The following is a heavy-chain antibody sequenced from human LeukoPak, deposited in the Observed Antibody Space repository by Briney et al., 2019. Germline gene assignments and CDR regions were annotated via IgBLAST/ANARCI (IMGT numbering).Heavy chain of an antibody. D-gene: IGHD3-22*01. CDR3: ATPLLSYDSSGYYYYYGMDV. J-gene: IGHJ6*02. CDR1: GFTFSSYA. CDR2: ISYDGSNK. V-gene: IGHV3-30-3*01. Sequence: GGSLRLSCAGPGFTFSSYAMHWVRQAPGKGLEWVAVISYDGSNKYYADSVKGRFTISRDNSKNTLYLQMNSLRAEDTAVYYCATPLLSYDSSGYYYYYGMDVWGQGTTVTVSS.